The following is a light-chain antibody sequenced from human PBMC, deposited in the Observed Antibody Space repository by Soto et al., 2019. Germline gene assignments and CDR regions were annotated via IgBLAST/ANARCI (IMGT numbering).Light chain of an antibody. CDR3: CSYAGSRTFV. V-gene: IGLV2-23*02. J-gene: IGLJ1*01. CDR1: SGDVGNFDL. Sequence: QSVLTQPASVSWSPGQSITISCTGTSGDVGNFDLVSWYQQHPGKAPKLIIYEVNKRPSAVSNRFSGSKSDNTASLTISGLQAEDEADYYCCSYAGSRTFVFGTGTKVTVL. CDR2: EVN.